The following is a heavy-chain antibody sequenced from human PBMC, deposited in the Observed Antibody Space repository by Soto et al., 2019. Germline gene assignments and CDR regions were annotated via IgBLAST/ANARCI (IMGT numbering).Heavy chain of an antibody. V-gene: IGHV4-4*07. CDR2: IYTSGST. D-gene: IGHD6-19*01. CDR1: GGSISSYY. Sequence: QVQLQESGPGLVKPSETLSLTCTVSGGSISSYYWSWIRQPAGKGLEWIGRIYTSGSTNYNPSLKSRVTLSVDTSKSQFSLKLSSVTAADTAVYYCARDGYSSGWYVGAFDIWGQGTMVTVSS. CDR3: ARDGYSSGWYVGAFDI. J-gene: IGHJ3*02.